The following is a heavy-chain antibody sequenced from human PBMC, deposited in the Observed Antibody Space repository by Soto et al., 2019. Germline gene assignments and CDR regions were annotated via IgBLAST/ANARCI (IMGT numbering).Heavy chain of an antibody. CDR2: IFYSGST. V-gene: IGHV4-59*01. Sequence: TSETLSLTCTLSGSSISDNYWSWITQPPGKGLEWIGYIFYSGSTNYNPSLESRVTISIDTPKNQFSLRLNSVTAADTAVYYCARIDPPLMLAWFDPWGQGTLVTVSS. CDR3: ARIDPPLMLAWFDP. CDR1: GSSISDNY. D-gene: IGHD2-8*01. J-gene: IGHJ5*02.